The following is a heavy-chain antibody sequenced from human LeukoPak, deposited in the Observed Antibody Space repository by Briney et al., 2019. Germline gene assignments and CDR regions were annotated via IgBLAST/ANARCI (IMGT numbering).Heavy chain of an antibody. CDR1: GGSISSSSYY. V-gene: IGHV4-39*01. CDR2: IYYSGST. Sequence: SETLSLTCTVSGGSISSSSYYWGWIRQPPGKGLEWIGSIYYSGSTYYNPSLKSRVTISVDTSKNQFSLKLSSVTAPDTAVYYCARRPSSRFNWFDPWGQGTLVTVSS. CDR3: ARRPSSRFNWFDP. J-gene: IGHJ5*02.